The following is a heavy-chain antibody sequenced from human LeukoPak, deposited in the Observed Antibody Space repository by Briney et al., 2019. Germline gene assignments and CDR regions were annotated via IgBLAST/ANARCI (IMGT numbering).Heavy chain of an antibody. J-gene: IGHJ6*02. Sequence: ASVKVSCKASGYTFTGYYMHWVRQAPGQGLGWMGWINPNSGGTNYAQKFQGGVTMTRDTSISTAYMELSRLRSDDTAVYYCARDAGDSSSWYKRYYYYGMDVWGQGTTVTVSS. CDR1: GYTFTGYY. D-gene: IGHD6-13*01. V-gene: IGHV1-2*02. CDR2: INPNSGGT. CDR3: ARDAGDSSSWYKRYYYYGMDV.